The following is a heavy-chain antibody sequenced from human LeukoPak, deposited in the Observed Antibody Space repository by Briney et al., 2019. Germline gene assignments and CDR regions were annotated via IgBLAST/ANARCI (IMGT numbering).Heavy chain of an antibody. D-gene: IGHD6-19*01. CDR3: ARVRIAVAGTGFYFDY. V-gene: IGHV1-18*01. J-gene: IGHJ4*02. Sequence: ASVKVPCKASGYTFTSYGISWVRQAPGQGLEWMGWISAYNGNTNYAQKLQGRVTMTTDTSTSTAYMELRSLRSDDTAVYYCARVRIAVAGTGFYFDYWGQGTLVTVSS. CDR1: GYTFTSYG. CDR2: ISAYNGNT.